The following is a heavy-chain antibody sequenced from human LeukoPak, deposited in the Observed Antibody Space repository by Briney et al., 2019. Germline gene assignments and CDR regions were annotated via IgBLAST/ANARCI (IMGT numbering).Heavy chain of an antibody. CDR2: ISWNSGSI. CDR3: AKDGGDTAMTYSDY. Sequence: PGGSLRLSCAASGFTFDDYAMHWVRQAPGKGLEWVSGISWNSGSIGYADSVKGRFTISRDNAKNSLYLQMNSLRAEDTALYYCAKDGGDTAMTYSDYWGQGTLVTVSS. CDR1: GFTFDDYA. V-gene: IGHV3-9*01. J-gene: IGHJ4*02. D-gene: IGHD5-18*01.